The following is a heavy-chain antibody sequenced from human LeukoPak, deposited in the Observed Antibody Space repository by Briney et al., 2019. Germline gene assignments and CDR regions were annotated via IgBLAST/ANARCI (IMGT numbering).Heavy chain of an antibody. V-gene: IGHV4-59*01. J-gene: IGHJ4*02. D-gene: IGHD6-13*01. CDR3: ARALRIAAAGTYYFDY. Sequence: SETLSLTCTVSGGSISSYYWSWIRQPPGKGLEWIGYIYYSGSTNYNPSLKSRVTISVDTSKNQISLKLSSVTAADTAVYYCARALRIAAAGTYYFDYWGQGTLVTVSS. CDR1: GGSISSYY. CDR2: IYYSGST.